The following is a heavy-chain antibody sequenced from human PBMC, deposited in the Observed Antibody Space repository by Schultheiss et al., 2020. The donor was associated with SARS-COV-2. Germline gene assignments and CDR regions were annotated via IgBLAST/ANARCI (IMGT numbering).Heavy chain of an antibody. D-gene: IGHD2-2*01. CDR3: ARLSGSTYLYGMDV. Sequence: GGSLRLSCAASGFTFSSYAMHWVRQAPGKGLEYVSVISSNGGSTYYANSVKGRFTISRDNSKNTLYLQMGSLRAEDMAVYYCARLSGSTYLYGMDVWGQGTTVTVSS. J-gene: IGHJ6*02. V-gene: IGHV3-64*01. CDR1: GFTFSSYA. CDR2: ISSNGGST.